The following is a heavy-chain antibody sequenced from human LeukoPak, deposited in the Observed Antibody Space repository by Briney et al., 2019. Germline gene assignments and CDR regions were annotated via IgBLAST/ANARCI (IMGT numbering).Heavy chain of an antibody. D-gene: IGHD1-26*01. CDR3: ARVEVGATRAASLTEYFDY. Sequence: SETLSLTCTVSGGSISSYYWSWIRQPPGKGLEWIGYIYYSGSTNYNPSLKSRVTISVDTSKNQFSLKLSSVTAADTAVYYCARVEVGATRAASLTEYFDYWGQGTLVTVSS. J-gene: IGHJ4*02. V-gene: IGHV4-59*01. CDR1: GGSISSYY. CDR2: IYYSGST.